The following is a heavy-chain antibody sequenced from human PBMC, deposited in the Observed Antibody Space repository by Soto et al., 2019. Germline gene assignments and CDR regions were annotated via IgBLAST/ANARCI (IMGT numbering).Heavy chain of an antibody. V-gene: IGHV1-69*13. J-gene: IGHJ6*02. Sequence: SVKVSCKASGGTFSSYAISWVRQAPGQGLEWMGGIIPIFGTANYAQKFQGRVTITADESTSTAYMELSSLRSEDTAVYYWAREDLRGVAVAGPMDVWGQGTRSPSP. CDR1: GGTFSSYA. CDR2: IIPIFGTA. CDR3: AREDLRGVAVAGPMDV. D-gene: IGHD6-19*01.